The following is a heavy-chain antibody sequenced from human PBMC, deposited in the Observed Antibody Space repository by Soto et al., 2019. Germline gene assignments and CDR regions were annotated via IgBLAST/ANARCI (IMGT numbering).Heavy chain of an antibody. D-gene: IGHD3-10*01. CDR1: GFTFSSYE. Sequence: PGGSLRLSCAASGFTFSSYEMNWVRQAPGKGLEWVSYISSSGSTIYYADSVRGRFTISRDNAKNSLYLQMNSLRAEDTAVYYCAREGITMVRGANVSGMDVWGQGTTAPVYS. CDR2: ISSSGSTI. CDR3: AREGITMVRGANVSGMDV. J-gene: IGHJ6*02. V-gene: IGHV3-48*03.